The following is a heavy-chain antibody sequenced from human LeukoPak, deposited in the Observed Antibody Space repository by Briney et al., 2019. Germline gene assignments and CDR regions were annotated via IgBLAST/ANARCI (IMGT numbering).Heavy chain of an antibody. CDR2: INHSRST. Sequence: SETLSLTCAVYGGSFSGYYWSWIRQPPGKGLEWIGEINHSRSTNYNPSLKRRVTISVDTSKNQFSLKLSSVTAADTAVYYCARGLRIAAAGTNFDYWGQGTLVTVSS. CDR1: GGSFSGYY. J-gene: IGHJ4*02. CDR3: ARGLRIAAAGTNFDY. V-gene: IGHV4-34*01. D-gene: IGHD6-13*01.